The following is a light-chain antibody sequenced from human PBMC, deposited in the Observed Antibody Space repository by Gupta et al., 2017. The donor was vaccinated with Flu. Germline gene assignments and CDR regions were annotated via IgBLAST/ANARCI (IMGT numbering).Light chain of an antibody. CDR3: QVWDSSSDHRV. V-gene: IGLV3-21*02. CDR2: DDI. Sequence: SYVLTQPPSVSVAPGQTARITCGGSNIGSKTVHWNQQEPGQAPLLVVHDDIDRPSGIPERFSGSNSGNTATLTISRVEAGDEADYYCQVWDSSSDHRVFGGGTKLTVL. CDR1: NIGSKT. J-gene: IGLJ3*02.